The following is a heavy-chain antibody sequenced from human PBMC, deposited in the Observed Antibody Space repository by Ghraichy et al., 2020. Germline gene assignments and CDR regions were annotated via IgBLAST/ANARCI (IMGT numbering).Heavy chain of an antibody. V-gene: IGHV4-4*02. Sequence: SETLSLTCAVSGGSISSSNWWSWVRQPPGKGLEWSGEIYHSGSTNYNPSLKSRVTISVDKSKNQFSLKLSSVTAADTAVYYCAAYDSSGHNYYGMDVWGQGTTVTVSS. CDR3: AAYDSSGHNYYGMDV. CDR2: IYHSGST. D-gene: IGHD3-22*01. J-gene: IGHJ6*02. CDR1: GGSISSSNW.